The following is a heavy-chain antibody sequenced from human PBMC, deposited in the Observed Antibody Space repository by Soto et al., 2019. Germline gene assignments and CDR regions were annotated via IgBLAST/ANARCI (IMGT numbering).Heavy chain of an antibody. D-gene: IGHD4-4*01. Sequence: ASVKVSCKASGGTFSSYAITWVRRAPGQGLEWMGWIDADYGNTNYEQKFQGRVTMTTDTSTNTAYMELRSLRSDDTAVYYCARKSLSNFNWFDPWGQGTLVTVSS. V-gene: IGHV1-18*01. J-gene: IGHJ5*02. CDR2: IDADYGNT. CDR3: ARKSLSNFNWFDP. CDR1: GGTFSSYA.